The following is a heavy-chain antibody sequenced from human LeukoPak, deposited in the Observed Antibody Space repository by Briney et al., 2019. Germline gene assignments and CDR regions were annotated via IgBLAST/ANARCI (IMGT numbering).Heavy chain of an antibody. J-gene: IGHJ6*03. V-gene: IGHV1-2*02. D-gene: IGHD5-18*01. Sequence: ASVKVSCKASGYTFIEYYMHWVRQAPGQGLEWMGWINPNSGGTNYAQKFQGRVTMTRDTSISTAYMELSRLRSDDTAVYYCARRGYSYGYHYYYYMDVWGKGTTVTISS. CDR3: ARRGYSYGYHYYYYMDV. CDR1: GYTFIEYY. CDR2: INPNSGGT.